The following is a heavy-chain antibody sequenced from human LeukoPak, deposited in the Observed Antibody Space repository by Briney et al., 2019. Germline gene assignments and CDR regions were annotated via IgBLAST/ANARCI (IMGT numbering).Heavy chain of an antibody. J-gene: IGHJ4*02. CDR1: GFTFSSHR. CDR3: ARDLSGVRGYTYGRGIDY. CDR2: IKKDGSEK. D-gene: IGHD5-18*01. V-gene: IGHV3-7*01. Sequence: GGSLRLSCAASGFTFSSHRMSWVRQAPGKGLEWVANIKKDGSEKYYVDSVKGRFTISRDNAKTSLYLQMNSMRAEDTAVYYCARDLSGVRGYTYGRGIDYWGQGTLVTVSS.